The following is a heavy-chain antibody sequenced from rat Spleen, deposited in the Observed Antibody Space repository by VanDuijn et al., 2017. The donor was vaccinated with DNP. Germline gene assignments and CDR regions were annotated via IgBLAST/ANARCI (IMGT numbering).Heavy chain of an antibody. V-gene: IGHV5-7*01. CDR1: GLTLNDYY. CDR3: ARHEGIVTFDY. D-gene: IGHD1-11*01. J-gene: IGHJ2*01. CDR2: ITYDGGNI. Sequence: EVQLVESGGGLVQPGRSLKLSCAVSGLTLNDYYMAWVRQAPTKGLEWVASITYDGGNIYYQDSVKGRFTISRDNAKSSLYLQMERLRSEDTATYYCARHEGIVTFDYWGQGVMVTVSS.